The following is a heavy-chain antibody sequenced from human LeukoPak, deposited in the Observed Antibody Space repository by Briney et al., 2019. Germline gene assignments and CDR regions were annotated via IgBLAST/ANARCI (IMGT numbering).Heavy chain of an antibody. J-gene: IGHJ4*02. Sequence: GGSLRLSCAASGFTFSSYPLHWVRQVPGKGLEWVAIIWYDGSNKYYTDSVKGRFTISRDNSKNTLYLQMNSLRVEDTAIYYCARGVYGVQACFDFWGQGTLVTVSS. D-gene: IGHD4-17*01. CDR1: GFTFSSYP. V-gene: IGHV3-33*08. CDR2: IWYDGSNK. CDR3: ARGVYGVQACFDF.